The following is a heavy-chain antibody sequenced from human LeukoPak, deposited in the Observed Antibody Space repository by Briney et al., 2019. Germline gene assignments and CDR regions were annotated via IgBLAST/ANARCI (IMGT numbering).Heavy chain of an antibody. V-gene: IGHV3-23*01. CDR2: ISGGGIGT. J-gene: IGHJ4*02. D-gene: IGHD3-10*01. CDR3: AKGSGSGTHLPSARFDY. CDR1: GFTFSSYA. Sequence: PGGSLRPSCAASGFTFSSYAMSWVRQAPGKGLEWVAGISGGGIGTYYADSVKGRFTISRDNSKNTIYVQMNSLRDDDTAVYFCAKGSGSGTHLPSARFDYWGQGTLVTVSS.